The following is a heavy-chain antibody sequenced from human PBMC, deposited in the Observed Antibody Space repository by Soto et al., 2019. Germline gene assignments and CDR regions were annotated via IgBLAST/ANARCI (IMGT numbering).Heavy chain of an antibody. CDR2: ISYDGSNK. CDR3: ARDPTLTAAAAITNYGGGGLFDY. V-gene: IGHV3-30-3*01. CDR1: GFTFSSYA. J-gene: IGHJ4*02. Sequence: QVQLVESGGGVVQPGRSLRLSCAASGFTFSSYAMHWVRQAPGKGLEWVAVISYDGSNKYYADSVKGRFTISRDNSKNPLYLQMNSLRAEDTAVYYCARDPTLTAAAAITNYGGGGLFDYWGQGTLVTVSS. D-gene: IGHD2-2*01.